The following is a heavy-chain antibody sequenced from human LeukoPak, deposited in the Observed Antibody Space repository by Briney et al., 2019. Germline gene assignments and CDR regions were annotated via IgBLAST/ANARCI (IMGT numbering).Heavy chain of an antibody. V-gene: IGHV3-7*01. J-gene: IGHJ6*04. CDR1: GFSFTTYW. CDR3: AELGITMIGGV. Sequence: PGGSLRLSCAASGFSFTTYWMSWVRQAPGKGLEWVANINQDGTEKYYVDSVKGRFTISRDNGKNSLYLQMNSLRVEDTAVYYCAELGITMIGGVWGKGTTVTISS. D-gene: IGHD3-10*02. CDR2: INQDGTEK.